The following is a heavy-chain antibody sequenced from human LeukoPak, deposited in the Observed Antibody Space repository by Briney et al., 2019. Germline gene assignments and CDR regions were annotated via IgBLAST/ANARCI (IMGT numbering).Heavy chain of an antibody. CDR2: ISSSSSYI. CDR1: GFTFSSYE. CDR3: ASPANCSGGSCYRDDAFDI. Sequence: GSLRLSCAASGFTFSSYEMNWVRQAPGKGLEWVSSISSSSSYIYYADSVKGRFTISRDNAKNSLYLQMNSLRAEDTAVYYCASPANCSGGSCYRDDAFDIWGQGTMVTVSS. J-gene: IGHJ3*02. D-gene: IGHD2-15*01. V-gene: IGHV3-21*01.